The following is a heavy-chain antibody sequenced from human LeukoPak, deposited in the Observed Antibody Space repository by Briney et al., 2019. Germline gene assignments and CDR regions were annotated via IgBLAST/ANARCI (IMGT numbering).Heavy chain of an antibody. J-gene: IGHJ4*02. CDR1: GFAFSTYA. V-gene: IGHV3-23*01. CDR2: ISGSGSNT. Sequence: QPGGPLRLSCAASGFAFSTYAMSWVRQAPGKGLEWVSSISGSGSNTYYADSVKGQFTISRDSSKSTLYLQMNSLRAEDTAVYYCAKSLTVTTRIHSIDPRGQGTLVTVSS. D-gene: IGHD4-17*01. CDR3: AKSLTVTTRIHSIDP.